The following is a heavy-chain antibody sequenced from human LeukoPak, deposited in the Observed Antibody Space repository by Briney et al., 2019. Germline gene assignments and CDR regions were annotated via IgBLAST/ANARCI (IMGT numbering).Heavy chain of an antibody. J-gene: IGHJ5*02. CDR1: GGSFSGYY. CDR2: IYHSRST. D-gene: IGHD3-22*01. Sequence: SETLSLTCAVYGGSFSGYYWSWIRQPPGKGLEWIGEIYHSRSTNYNPSLKSRVTISVDTSKNQISLKLSSVTAADTAVYYCARFVTYYYDSSGNFRGVLFFDPWGQGTLVTVST. CDR3: ARFVTYYYDSSGNFRGVLFFDP. V-gene: IGHV4-34*01.